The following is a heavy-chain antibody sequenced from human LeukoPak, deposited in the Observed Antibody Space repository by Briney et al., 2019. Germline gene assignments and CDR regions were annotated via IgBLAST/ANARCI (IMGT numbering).Heavy chain of an antibody. Sequence: GGSLRLSCAASGFPFSPNGMHWVRQAPGEGLEWMAFIRYDGNKKYYADSVKGRFTISRDNSKNTLYLQMNNLSPEDTAVYYCAKGYRLGFCSGGTCYSLDYWGQGSLVTVSS. J-gene: IGHJ4*02. D-gene: IGHD2-15*01. CDR1: GFPFSPNG. CDR2: IRYDGNKK. V-gene: IGHV3-30*02. CDR3: AKGYRLGFCSGGTCYSLDY.